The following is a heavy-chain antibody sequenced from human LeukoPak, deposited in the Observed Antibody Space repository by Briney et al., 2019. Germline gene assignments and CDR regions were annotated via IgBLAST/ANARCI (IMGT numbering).Heavy chain of an antibody. J-gene: IGHJ4*02. CDR3: ARALTPYSLWTYGY. CDR2: IYDSGST. Sequence: WETLSLTCTVSGGSISNYYWSWIRQPPGKGLEWIGYIYDSGSTNYNPSLKSRVTISVDTSKNQFSLKLSSVTAADTAVYYCARALTPYSLWTYGYWGQGTLVTVSS. V-gene: IGHV4-59*01. D-gene: IGHD3/OR15-3a*01. CDR1: GGSISNYY.